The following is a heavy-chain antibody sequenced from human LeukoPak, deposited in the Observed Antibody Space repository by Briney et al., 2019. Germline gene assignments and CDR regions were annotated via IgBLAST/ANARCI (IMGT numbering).Heavy chain of an antibody. CDR1: GFTFSSYS. Sequence: GGPLRLSCAASGFTFSSYSMNWVRQAPGKGLEWVSSISSSSSYIYYADSVKGRFTISRDNAKNSLYLQMNSLRAEDTAVYYCARDTVYSSSWYYFDYWGQGTLVTVSS. CDR3: ARDTVYSSSWYYFDY. J-gene: IGHJ4*02. CDR2: ISSSSSYI. V-gene: IGHV3-21*01. D-gene: IGHD6-13*01.